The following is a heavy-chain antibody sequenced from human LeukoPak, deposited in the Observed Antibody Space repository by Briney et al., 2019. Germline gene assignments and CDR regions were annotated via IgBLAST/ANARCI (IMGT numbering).Heavy chain of an antibody. CDR2: IYYSGST. J-gene: IGHJ4*02. V-gene: IGHV4-59*12. Sequence: SETLSLTCTVSGGSISSYYWSWIRQPPGKGLEWIGYIYYSGSTNYNPSLKSRVTISVDTSKNQFSLKLSSVTAADTAVYYCARFVLRKHTDYWGQGTLVTVSS. CDR3: ARFVLRKHTDY. D-gene: IGHD1-14*01. CDR1: GGSISSYY.